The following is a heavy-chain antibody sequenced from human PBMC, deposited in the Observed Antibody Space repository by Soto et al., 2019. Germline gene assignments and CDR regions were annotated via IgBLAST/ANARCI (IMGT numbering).Heavy chain of an antibody. CDR3: ARDPGSIAARPWFDP. V-gene: IGHV1-2*02. Sequence: ASVKVSCKASGGTFSSYAISWVRQAPGQGLEWMGWINPNSGGTNYAQKFQGRVTMTRDTSISTAYMELSRLRSDDTAVYYCARDPGSIAARPWFDPWGQGTLVTVS. CDR1: GGTFSSYA. CDR2: INPNSGGT. D-gene: IGHD6-6*01. J-gene: IGHJ5*02.